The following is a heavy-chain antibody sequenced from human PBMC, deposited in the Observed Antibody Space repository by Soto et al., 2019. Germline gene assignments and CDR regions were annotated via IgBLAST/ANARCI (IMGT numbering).Heavy chain of an antibody. D-gene: IGHD2-15*01. V-gene: IGHV1-69*13. CDR2: IIPISGTT. J-gene: IGHJ6*02. CDR3: ARGYCSGGNCYSGMDV. CDR1: GGTFSTHA. Sequence: SVKVSCKASGGTFSTHAIIWVRQAPGHGLEWMGGIIPISGTTYYTQKFQGRVTITADEPTSTAFMELSSLKSEDTAVFYCARGYCSGGNCYSGMDVWGQGTMVTV.